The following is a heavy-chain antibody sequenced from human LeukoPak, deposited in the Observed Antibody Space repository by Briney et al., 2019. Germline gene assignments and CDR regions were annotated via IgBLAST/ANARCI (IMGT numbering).Heavy chain of an antibody. Sequence: PGGSLRLSCAASGFTFSSYVMNWVRQAPGKGLEWVSVISGGGGSTYYADSVKGRSTISRDNSKNTLFLQMNSLRAEDTAVYYCARGYSHNSGGWLDPWGLGTLVTVSS. J-gene: IGHJ5*02. CDR2: ISGGGGST. CDR1: GFTFSSYV. V-gene: IGHV3-23*01. D-gene: IGHD5-12*01. CDR3: ARGYSHNSGGWLDP.